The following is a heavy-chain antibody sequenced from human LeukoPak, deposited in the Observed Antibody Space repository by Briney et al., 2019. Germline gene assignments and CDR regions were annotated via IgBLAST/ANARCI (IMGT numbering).Heavy chain of an antibody. CDR2: IYTSGST. CDR1: GGSISSYY. V-gene: IGHV4-4*09. J-gene: IGHJ6*03. CDR3: ARQVRGRAAAGIIRQYYYYMDV. D-gene: IGHD6-13*01. Sequence: SETLSLTCTVSGGSISSYYWSWIRQPPGKGLKWIGYIYTSGSTNYNPSLKSRVTISVDTSRNQFSLKLSSVTAADTAVYSCARQVRGRAAAGIIRQYYYYMDVWGKGTTVTVSS.